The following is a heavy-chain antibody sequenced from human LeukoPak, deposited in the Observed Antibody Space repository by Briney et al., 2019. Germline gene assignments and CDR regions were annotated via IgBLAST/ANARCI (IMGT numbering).Heavy chain of an antibody. Sequence: ASVKVSCKASGYNFISYYMHWVRQAPGQGLEWMGIINPSGGSTSYAQKFQDRVTMTRDTSTSTVYMELSSLKSEDTALYHCAIDPSTSYYDKRGGGFGYWGQGALVTVSA. V-gene: IGHV1-46*01. CDR3: AIDPSTSYYDKRGGGFGY. CDR2: INPSGGST. D-gene: IGHD3-22*01. J-gene: IGHJ4*02. CDR1: GYNFISYY.